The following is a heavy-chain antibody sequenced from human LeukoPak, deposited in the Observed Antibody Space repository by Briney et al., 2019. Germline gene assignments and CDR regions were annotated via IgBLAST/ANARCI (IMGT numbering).Heavy chain of an antibody. CDR2: TSSTSSTI. CDR3: ARDSYYYGSGSYRPGDY. D-gene: IGHD3-10*01. V-gene: IGHV3-48*02. CDR1: GFTFSSYS. J-gene: IGHJ4*02. Sequence: PGGSLSLSCAASGFTFSSYSMNWVRQAPGKGLVWVSYTSSTSSTIYYADSVKGRFTISRDNAKNSLNLQMNSLRDEDTAVYYCARDSYYYGSGSYRPGDYWGQGTLVTVSS.